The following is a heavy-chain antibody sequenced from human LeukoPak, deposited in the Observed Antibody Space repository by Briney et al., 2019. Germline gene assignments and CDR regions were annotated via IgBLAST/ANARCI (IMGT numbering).Heavy chain of an antibody. CDR2: ISYDGSNK. J-gene: IGHJ5*02. CDR3: ARDRTVTTRGESWFDP. CDR1: GFTFSSYA. V-gene: IGHV3-30*04. D-gene: IGHD4-17*01. Sequence: GGSLRLSCAASGFTFSSYAMHWVRQAPGKGLERVAAISYDGSNKYYADSVKGRFTISRDNSKNTLYLQMNSLRAEDTAVYYCARDRTVTTRGESWFDPWGQGTLVTVSS.